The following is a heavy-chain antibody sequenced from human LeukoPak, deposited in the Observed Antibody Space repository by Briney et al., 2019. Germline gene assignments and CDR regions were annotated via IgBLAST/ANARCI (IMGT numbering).Heavy chain of an antibody. Sequence: GGSLRLSCAASGFIFDTYGMHWVRQAPGKGLVWVSRIKSDGSSTSYADSVKGRFTISRDNAKNTLYLQMNSLRAEDTAVYYCATLGYCSGYTCYPDYWGQGTLVTVSS. CDR3: ATLGYCSGYTCYPDY. J-gene: IGHJ4*02. D-gene: IGHD2-15*01. CDR2: IKSDGSST. CDR1: GFIFDTYG. V-gene: IGHV3-74*01.